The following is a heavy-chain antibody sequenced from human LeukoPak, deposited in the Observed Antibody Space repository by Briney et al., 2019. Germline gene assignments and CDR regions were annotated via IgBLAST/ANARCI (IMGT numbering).Heavy chain of an antibody. CDR2: ISSSSAGT. CDR3: AKETYSSGWYPYFDY. D-gene: IGHD6-19*01. Sequence: GGSLRLSCAASGFTFSSYVMSWVRQAPGKGLEWVSAISSSSAGTYYADSVKGRFTISRDNSKNTLFLQMNSLRAEDTAVYYCAKETYSSGWYPYFDYWGQGTLVTVSS. V-gene: IGHV3-23*01. CDR1: GFTFSSYV. J-gene: IGHJ4*02.